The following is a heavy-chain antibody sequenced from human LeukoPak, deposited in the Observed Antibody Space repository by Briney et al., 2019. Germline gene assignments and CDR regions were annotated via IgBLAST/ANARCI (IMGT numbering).Heavy chain of an antibody. Sequence: ASVKVSCKASGYTFSSYAMNWVRQAPGQGLEWVGWINTNTGNPTYAQDFTGRFVFSLDTSVTTTYLQISSLKAEDTAVYYCARGPSSSWYGGLDYWGQGTLVTVSS. D-gene: IGHD6-13*01. CDR3: ARGPSSSWYGGLDY. CDR1: GYTFSSYA. J-gene: IGHJ4*02. V-gene: IGHV7-4-1*02. CDR2: INTNTGNP.